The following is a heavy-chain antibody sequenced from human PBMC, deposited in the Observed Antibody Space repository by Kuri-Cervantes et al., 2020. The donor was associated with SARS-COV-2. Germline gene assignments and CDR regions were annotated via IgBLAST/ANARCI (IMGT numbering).Heavy chain of an antibody. CDR1: GGSFSGYY. CDR3: ARGRSFVGN. J-gene: IGHJ4*02. V-gene: IGHV4-34*01. Sequence: SETLSLTCAVYGGSFSGYYWSWIRQPPGKGLEWTGEINHSGSTNYNPSLKSRVTISVDTSKNQFSLKLSSVTAADPAVYYCARGRSFVGNWGQGTLVTVSS. CDR2: INHSGST. D-gene: IGHD3-16*01.